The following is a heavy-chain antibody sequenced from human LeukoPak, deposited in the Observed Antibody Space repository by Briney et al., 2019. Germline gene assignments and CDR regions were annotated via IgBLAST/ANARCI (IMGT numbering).Heavy chain of an antibody. J-gene: IGHJ4*02. CDR1: GFTFSSYA. Sequence: PGRSLRLSCAASGFTFSSYAMHWVRQAPGKGLEWVAVISYDGSNKYYADSVKGRFTISSDNSKNTLYLQINSLRADDTAVYYCAREIAVAANVFDYWGQGTLVTVSS. CDR3: AREIAVAANVFDY. D-gene: IGHD6-19*01. CDR2: ISYDGSNK. V-gene: IGHV3-30-3*01.